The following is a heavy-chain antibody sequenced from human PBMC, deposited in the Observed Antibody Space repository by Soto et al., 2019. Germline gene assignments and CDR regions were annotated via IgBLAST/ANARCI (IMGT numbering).Heavy chain of an antibody. CDR2: INSDGGST. CDR3: VREPCSSSCTDYYHYGMDV. Sequence: GGSLRLSCEASGFTSSTYGMHWVRQAPGKGLVWVSRINSDGGSTSYADSVQGRFTISRDNAKNTLYLQMNSLRAEDTAVYYCVREPCSSSCTDYYHYGMDVGGQGTTVTV. D-gene: IGHD6-13*01. J-gene: IGHJ6*02. V-gene: IGHV3-74*01. CDR1: GFTSSTYG.